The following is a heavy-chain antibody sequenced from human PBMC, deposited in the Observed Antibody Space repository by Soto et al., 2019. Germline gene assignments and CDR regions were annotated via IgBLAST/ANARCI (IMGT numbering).Heavy chain of an antibody. CDR3: AREFDSFDF. D-gene: IGHD3-16*01. CDR1: GGCFKSGSYY. V-gene: IGHV4-61*01. Sequence: PSETLSITCTVSGGCFKSGSYYWSGIRQPPGKGLEWIGYVYHTGRTDYNPSLKSRVSISMDTSKNQFSLDLDSVTPADMSVYFCAREFDSFDFRGDGPRVTVS. CDR2: VYHTGRT. J-gene: IGHJ4*01.